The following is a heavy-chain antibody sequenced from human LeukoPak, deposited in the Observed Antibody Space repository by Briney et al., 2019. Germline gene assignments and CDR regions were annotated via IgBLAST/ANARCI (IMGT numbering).Heavy chain of an antibody. D-gene: IGHD3-3*01. CDR1: GYTFTGYY. CDR2: INPNSVGT. Sequence: GASVTVSFKASGYTFTGYYMHWVRQAPGQGREWMGWINPNSVGTNYAQKFQGRGTITRNTSISTAYMELSSLRSEATAVYYCARGAPYYDFWSGYQYNWFDPWGQGTLVTVSS. V-gene: IGHV1-2*02. CDR3: ARGAPYYDFWSGYQYNWFDP. J-gene: IGHJ5*02.